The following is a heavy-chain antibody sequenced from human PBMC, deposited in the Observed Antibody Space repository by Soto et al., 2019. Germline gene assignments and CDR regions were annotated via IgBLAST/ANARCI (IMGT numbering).Heavy chain of an antibody. CDR2: ISGSGGST. V-gene: IGHV3-23*01. Sequence: HPGGSLRLSCAASGFTFSSYAMSWVLQAPGKGLERVSAISGSGGSTYYADSVKGRFTISRDDSKNTLYLQMNSLRAEDTAVYYCAKDRYSNIGQYYYYMDVWGKGTTVTVSS. CDR3: AKDRYSNIGQYYYYMDV. D-gene: IGHD4-4*01. CDR1: GFTFSSYA. J-gene: IGHJ6*03.